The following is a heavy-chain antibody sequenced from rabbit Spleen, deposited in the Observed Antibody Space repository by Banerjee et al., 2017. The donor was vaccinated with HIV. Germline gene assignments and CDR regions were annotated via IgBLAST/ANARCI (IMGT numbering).Heavy chain of an antibody. D-gene: IGHD8-1*01. J-gene: IGHJ6*01. Sequence: QSLEESGGDLVKPGASLTLTCTASGFSFSSRYWISWVRQAPEKGLEWIACIYAGSSGSTYSATWAKGRFTISKTSSTTVTLQMTSLTAADTATYFCARDTGSSFSSYGMDLWGPGTLVTVS. CDR3: ARDTGSSFSSYGMDL. CDR1: GFSFSSRYW. CDR2: IYAGSSGST. V-gene: IGHV1S40*01.